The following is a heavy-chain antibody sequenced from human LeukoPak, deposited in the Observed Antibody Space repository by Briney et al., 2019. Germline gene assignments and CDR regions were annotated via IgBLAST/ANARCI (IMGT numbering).Heavy chain of an antibody. CDR2: INSDGSST. Sequence: PGGSLRLSCAASGFTFSSYRMHWVRQAPGKGLVWVSRINSDGSSTSYADSVKGRFTISRDNAKNTLYLQMNSLRAEDTAVYYCARADGGWYHYYYYMDVWGKGTTVTVSS. D-gene: IGHD6-19*01. CDR1: GFTFSSYR. V-gene: IGHV3-74*01. J-gene: IGHJ6*03. CDR3: ARADGGWYHYYYYMDV.